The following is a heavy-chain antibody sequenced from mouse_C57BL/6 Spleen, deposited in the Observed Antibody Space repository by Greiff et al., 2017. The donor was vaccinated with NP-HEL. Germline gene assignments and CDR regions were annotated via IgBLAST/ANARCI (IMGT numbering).Heavy chain of an antibody. CDR1: GFTFSDYY. CDR2: ISNGGGST. V-gene: IGHV5-12*01. J-gene: IGHJ3*01. D-gene: IGHD2-12*01. Sequence: EVQLVESGGGLVQPGGSLKLSCAASGFTFSDYYMYWVRQTPEKRLEWVAYISNGGGSTYYPDTVKGRFTISRDNAKNTLYLQMSRLKSEDTAMYYCARPLTTREFADWGQGTLVTVSA. CDR3: ARPLTTREFAD.